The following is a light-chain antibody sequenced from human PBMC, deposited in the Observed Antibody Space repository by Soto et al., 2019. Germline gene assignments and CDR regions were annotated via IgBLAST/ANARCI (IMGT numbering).Light chain of an antibody. CDR3: SSYTNITTRACV. V-gene: IGLV2-14*02. J-gene: IGLJ1*01. Sequence: QSALTQPASVSGSPEQSITISCTGTSSDVGSYNLVSWYQQHPGKAPKVMIYEATKRPSGVSNRFSGSKSGNTASLTISGLQAEDEAEYYCSSYTNITTRACVFGTGTKVTVL. CDR1: SSDVGSYNL. CDR2: EAT.